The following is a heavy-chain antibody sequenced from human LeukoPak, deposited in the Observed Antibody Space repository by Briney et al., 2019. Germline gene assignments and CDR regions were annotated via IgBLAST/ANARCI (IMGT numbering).Heavy chain of an antibody. CDR2: INPNSGGT. J-gene: IGHJ3*02. Sequence: GASVKVSCTASGYTFTGYYMHWVRQAPGQGLEWMGWINPNSGGTNYAQKFQGRVTMTRDTSISTAYMELSRLRSDDTAVYYCARESEGRAIGAGDAFDIWGQGTMVTVSS. CDR1: GYTFTGYY. V-gene: IGHV1-2*02. CDR3: ARESEGRAIGAGDAFDI.